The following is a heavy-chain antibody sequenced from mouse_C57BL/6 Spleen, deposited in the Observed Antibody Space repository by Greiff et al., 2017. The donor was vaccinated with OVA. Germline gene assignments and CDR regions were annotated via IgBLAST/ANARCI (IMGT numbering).Heavy chain of an antibody. CDR1: GYTFTSYW. Sequence: VQLQQPGAELVKPGASVKLFCKASGYTFTSYWMHWVKQRPGQGLEWIGMIHPNSGSTNYNEKFKSKATLTVDKSSSTAYMQLSSLTSEDSAVYYCAYYYGSSSAYWGQGTLGTVSA. CDR3: AYYYGSSSAY. CDR2: IHPNSGST. D-gene: IGHD1-1*01. V-gene: IGHV1-64*01. J-gene: IGHJ3*01.